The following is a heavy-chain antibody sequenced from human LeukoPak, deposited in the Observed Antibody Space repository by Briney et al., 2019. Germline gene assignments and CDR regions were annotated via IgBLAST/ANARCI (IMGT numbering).Heavy chain of an antibody. CDR3: AREGLFDDAFDI. J-gene: IGHJ3*02. CDR1: GYTSTGYN. D-gene: IGHD2-21*01. V-gene: IGHV1-2*02. CDR2: INPNSGGT. Sequence: ASVKVSCKASGYTSTGYNMHWVRQAPGQGLEWMGWINPNSGGTNYAQKFQGRVTMTRDTSISTAYMELSRLRSDDTAVYYCAREGLFDDAFDIWGQGTMVTVSS.